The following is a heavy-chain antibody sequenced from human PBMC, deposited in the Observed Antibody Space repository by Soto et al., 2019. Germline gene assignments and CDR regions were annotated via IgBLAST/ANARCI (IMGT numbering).Heavy chain of an antibody. CDR1: GFTFSSYG. V-gene: IGHV3-33*01. CDR3: ARTLGLWFGELLFPDY. CDR2: IWYDGSNK. D-gene: IGHD3-10*01. J-gene: IGHJ4*02. Sequence: GGSLRLSCAASGFTFSSYGMHWVRQAPGKGLEWVAVIWYDGSNKYYADSVKGRFTISRDNSKNTLYLQMNSLRAEDTAVYYCARTLGLWFGELLFPDYWGQGTLVTVSS.